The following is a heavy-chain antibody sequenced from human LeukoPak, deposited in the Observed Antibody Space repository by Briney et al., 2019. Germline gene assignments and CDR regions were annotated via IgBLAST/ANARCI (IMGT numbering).Heavy chain of an antibody. V-gene: IGHV3-30*04. D-gene: IGHD2-8*01. CDR2: IANDGRFT. CDR3: VKEANGFDM. J-gene: IGHJ3*02. Sequence: PGGSLRLSCAASGFTFSSHPMNWVRQAPGKGLEWVAVIANDGRFTHYADSVKGRFTISRDNSKRTLEMQMNSLRAEDTALYYCVKEANGFDMWGLGTMVTVSS. CDR1: GFTFSSHP.